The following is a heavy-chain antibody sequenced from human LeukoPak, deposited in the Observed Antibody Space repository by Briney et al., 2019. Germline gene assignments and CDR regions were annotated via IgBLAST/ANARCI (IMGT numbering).Heavy chain of an antibody. Sequence: PGGSLRLSCAASGFTFSSYAMSWVRQAPGKGLEWVSYISSSSIIYYADSVKGRFTISRDNAKNSLYLQMNSLRAEDTAVYYCASGRYGEGFDCWGQGTLVTVSS. CDR3: ASGRYGEGFDC. D-gene: IGHD1-26*01. J-gene: IGHJ4*02. CDR1: GFTFSSYA. V-gene: IGHV3-48*04. CDR2: ISSSSII.